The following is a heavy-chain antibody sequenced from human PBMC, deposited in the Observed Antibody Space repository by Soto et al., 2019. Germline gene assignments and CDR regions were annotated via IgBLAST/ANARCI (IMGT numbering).Heavy chain of an antibody. Sequence: PSETLSLTCTVSGGSISSYYWSWIRQPPGKGLEWIGYIYYSGSTNYNPSLKSRVTISVDTSKNQFSLKLSSVTAADTDVYYCARHGTVTTSPVDYWGQGTLVTVSS. CDR1: GGSISSYY. CDR2: IYYSGST. J-gene: IGHJ4*02. D-gene: IGHD4-17*01. CDR3: ARHGTVTTSPVDY. V-gene: IGHV4-59*08.